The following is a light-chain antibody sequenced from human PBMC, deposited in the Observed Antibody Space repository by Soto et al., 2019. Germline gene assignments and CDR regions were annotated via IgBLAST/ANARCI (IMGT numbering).Light chain of an antibody. CDR3: QQYNDWPLT. CDR1: QSVSSN. V-gene: IGKV3-15*01. CDR2: GAS. J-gene: IGKJ4*01. Sequence: EIVMTQSPATLSVSPGERATLSCRASQSVSSNLAWYQQKPGQAPRLPIYGASTRATGIPARFSGSGSGTEFTLTISSLQSEDFAVYYCQQYNDWPLTFGGGTNVDI.